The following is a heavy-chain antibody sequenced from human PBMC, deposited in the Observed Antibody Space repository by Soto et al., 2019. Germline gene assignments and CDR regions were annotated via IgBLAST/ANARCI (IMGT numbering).Heavy chain of an antibody. CDR1: GFTFSSYA. CDR2: ISGSSGST. CDR3: AKDSTAYSSSYDFDY. V-gene: IGHV3-23*01. Sequence: EVQLLESGGGLVQPGGSLRLSCAASGFTFSSYAMSWVRQAPGKGLEWVSAISGSSGSTYYADSVKGRFTISRDNSKNTLYLQMNSLRAEDTAVYYCAKDSTAYSSSYDFDYCGQGTLVTVSS. D-gene: IGHD6-6*01. J-gene: IGHJ4*02.